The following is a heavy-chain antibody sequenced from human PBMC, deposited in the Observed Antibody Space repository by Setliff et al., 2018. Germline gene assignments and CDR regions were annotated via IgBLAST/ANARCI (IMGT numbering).Heavy chain of an antibody. D-gene: IGHD5-18*01. J-gene: IGHJ6*03. CDR3: AREGVDTRSSTDYRYYMDV. Sequence: GASVKVSCKASGGTFSSYGISWVRQAPGQGLEWMGGTIPLFGTTDYAQKFQDRVTIITDESTSTAYMELRSLRTEDTAVYYCAREGVDTRSSTDYRYYMDVWGKGTTVTVSS. V-gene: IGHV1-69*05. CDR1: GGTFSSYG. CDR2: TIPLFGTT.